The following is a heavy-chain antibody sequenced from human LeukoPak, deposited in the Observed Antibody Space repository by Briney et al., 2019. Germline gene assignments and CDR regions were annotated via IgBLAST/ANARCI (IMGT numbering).Heavy chain of an antibody. Sequence: GESLKISCKGSGYSFTNYWINWVRQMPGKGLEWMGRIDPSDSYTKYSPSFQGHVTISVDKSISTAYLQWNSLKASDTAIYYCARRFTSSEWFDPWGRGTLVTVSS. D-gene: IGHD6-6*01. J-gene: IGHJ5*02. V-gene: IGHV5-10-1*01. CDR2: IDPSDSYT. CDR1: GYSFTNYW. CDR3: ARRFTSSEWFDP.